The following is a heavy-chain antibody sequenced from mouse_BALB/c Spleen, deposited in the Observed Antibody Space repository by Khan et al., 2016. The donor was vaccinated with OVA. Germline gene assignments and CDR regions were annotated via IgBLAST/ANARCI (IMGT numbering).Heavy chain of an antibody. V-gene: IGHV5-6-5*01. D-gene: IGHD2-14*01. J-gene: IGHJ2*01. CDR1: GFTFSSYA. CDR2: ISSGGSN. CDR3: AREAYRYDEYYFDY. Sequence: VQLKESGGGSVKPGGSLKLSCAVSGFTFSSYAMSWVRRTPEKRLEWVASISSGGSNYYPDSVKGRFTISRDNARNILYLQMSSLRSEDMAMYYCAREAYRYDEYYFDYWGQGTTLTVSS.